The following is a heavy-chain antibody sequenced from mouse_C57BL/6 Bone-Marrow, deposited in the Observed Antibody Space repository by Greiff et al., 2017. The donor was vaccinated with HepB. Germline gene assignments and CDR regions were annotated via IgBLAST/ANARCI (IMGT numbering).Heavy chain of an antibody. D-gene: IGHD2-14*01. Sequence: EVKVVESGGDLVKPGGSLKLSCVASGFTFSTSGMSWVRQTPDKRLEWVATINTGGTYTYYPDSVKGRFTISKDTAKSTLFLQMSSLKSEDTAIYYCATDRFDYYFDYWGQGTTLTVSS. V-gene: IGHV5-6*01. CDR2: INTGGTYT. CDR3: ATDRFDYYFDY. J-gene: IGHJ2*01. CDR1: GFTFSTSG.